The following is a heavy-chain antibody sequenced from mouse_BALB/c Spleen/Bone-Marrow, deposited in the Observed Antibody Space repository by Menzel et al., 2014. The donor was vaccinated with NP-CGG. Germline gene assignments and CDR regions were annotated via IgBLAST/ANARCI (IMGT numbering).Heavy chain of an antibody. J-gene: IGHJ2*01. D-gene: IGHD3-1*01. CDR2: ISSSGIT. Sequence: VQLKESGPGLVRPSQSLSLTCTVTGYSITSAFAWNWIRQFPGINLEWMGYISSSGITSYNPSLKSRISITRDASKNQFFLQLNSVTTGDTATYYCARSGNFFDYWGQGTTLTVSS. CDR1: GYSITSAFA. CDR3: ARSGNFFDY. V-gene: IGHV3-2*02.